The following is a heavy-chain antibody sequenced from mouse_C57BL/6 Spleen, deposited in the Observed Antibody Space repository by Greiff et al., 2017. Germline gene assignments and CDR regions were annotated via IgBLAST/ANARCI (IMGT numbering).Heavy chain of an antibody. V-gene: IGHV1-81*01. J-gene: IGHJ4*01. CDR3: ARGYDYDDSGAMDY. CDR1: GYTFTSSG. CDR2: IYPRSGNT. D-gene: IGHD2-4*01. Sequence: VQGVESGAELARPGASVKLSCKASGYTFTSSGISWVKQRTGQGLEWIGEIYPRSGNTYYNEKFKGKATLTADKSSSTAYMELRSLTSEDSAVYFCARGYDYDDSGAMDYWGQGTSVTVSS.